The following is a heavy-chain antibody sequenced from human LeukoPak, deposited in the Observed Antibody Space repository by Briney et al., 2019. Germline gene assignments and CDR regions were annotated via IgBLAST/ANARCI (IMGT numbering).Heavy chain of an antibody. J-gene: IGHJ5*02. CDR2: INHSGNT. V-gene: IGHV4-34*01. Sequence: SETLSLTCAVYGGSFSRYSWNWIRQPPGKGFEWIGEINHSGNTNYNPSLKSRVTISVDTSKNQFSLKLSSVTAADTAVYYCARVVVGATVKVDPWGQGTLVTVSS. CDR3: ARVVVGATVKVDP. CDR1: GGSFSRYS. D-gene: IGHD1-26*01.